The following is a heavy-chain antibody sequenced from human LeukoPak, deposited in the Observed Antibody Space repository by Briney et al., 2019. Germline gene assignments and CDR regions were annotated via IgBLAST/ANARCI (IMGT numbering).Heavy chain of an antibody. J-gene: IGHJ2*01. CDR3: ARDTRFTVAGTWYFDL. V-gene: IGHV3-21*01. D-gene: IGHD6-19*01. CDR2: ISSSSSYV. CDR1: GFTFSSYS. Sequence: GGSLRLSCAASGFTFSSYSMNWVRQAPGKGLQWVSYISSSSSYVYYADSVKGRFTISRDNAKNSLYLQMNSLRAEDTALYYCARDTRFTVAGTWYFDLWGRGTLVTVSS.